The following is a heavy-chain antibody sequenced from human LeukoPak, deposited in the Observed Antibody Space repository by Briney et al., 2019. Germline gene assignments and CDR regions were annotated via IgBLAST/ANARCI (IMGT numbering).Heavy chain of an antibody. J-gene: IGHJ4*02. D-gene: IGHD7-27*01. CDR1: GDTVSSNTAA. Sequence: SQTLSLTCAISGDTVSSNTAAYNWLRLSPSRGLEWLGRTYYRSTWFNDYAPAVRGRITVSTDTSKNQFSLQLNSVTPEDTAVYYCARDRLGMGYWGQGTPVTVSS. V-gene: IGHV6-1*01. CDR2: TYYRSTWFN. CDR3: ARDRLGMGY.